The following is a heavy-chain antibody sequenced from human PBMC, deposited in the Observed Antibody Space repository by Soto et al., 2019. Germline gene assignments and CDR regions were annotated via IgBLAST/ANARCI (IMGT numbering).Heavy chain of an antibody. D-gene: IGHD4-17*01. CDR2: IYYSGST. Sequence: PSETLSLTCSVSGGSMSSYYWSWIRQPPGKGLEWMGQIYYSGSTNYNPSLKSRVTISVDTSKNQFSLKLSSVTAADTAVYYCARDGATVTTFHYYYYMDVWGKGTTVTVSS. CDR3: ARDGATVTTFHYYYYMDV. J-gene: IGHJ6*03. V-gene: IGHV4-59*01. CDR1: GGSMSSYY.